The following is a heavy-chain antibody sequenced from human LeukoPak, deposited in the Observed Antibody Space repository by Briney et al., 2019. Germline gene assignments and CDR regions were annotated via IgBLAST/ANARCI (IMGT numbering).Heavy chain of an antibody. D-gene: IGHD3-22*01. V-gene: IGHV1-24*01. Sequence: ASVKVSCKVSGYTLTELSMHRVRQAPGKGLEWMGGFDPEDGETIYAQKFQGRVTMTEDTSTDTAYMELSSLRSEDTAVYYCATQTTPSGVDSSGYYYGYLDYWGQGTLVTVSS. J-gene: IGHJ4*02. CDR1: GYTLTELS. CDR3: ATQTTPSGVDSSGYYYGYLDY. CDR2: FDPEDGET.